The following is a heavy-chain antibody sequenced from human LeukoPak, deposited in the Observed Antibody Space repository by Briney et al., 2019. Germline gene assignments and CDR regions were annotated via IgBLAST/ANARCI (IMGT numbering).Heavy chain of an antibody. J-gene: IGHJ5*02. V-gene: IGHV4-34*01. Sequence: SETLSLTCAVYGASFRGYYWSWIRQPPGKGLEWIGEINRSGSTNYNPSLKSRVTISVDTSKNQFSLKLRSVTAADTAMYYCARAYSSSWYYNWFDPWGQGTLVTVSS. CDR3: ARAYSSSWYYNWFDP. D-gene: IGHD6-13*01. CDR2: INRSGST. CDR1: GASFRGYY.